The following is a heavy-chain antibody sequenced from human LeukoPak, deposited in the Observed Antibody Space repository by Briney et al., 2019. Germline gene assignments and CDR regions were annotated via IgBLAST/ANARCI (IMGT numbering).Heavy chain of an antibody. D-gene: IGHD3-10*01. J-gene: IGHJ4*02. CDR1: GYTFTSHT. Sequence: ASVKVSCKASGYTFTSHTIHWVRQAPGQGLEWMGWINPNSGGTNYAQKFQGRVTMTRDTSISTAYMELSRLRSDDTAVYYCARSKHYGSGSYNYWGQGTLVTVSS. CDR3: ARSKHYGSGSYNY. V-gene: IGHV1-2*02. CDR2: INPNSGGT.